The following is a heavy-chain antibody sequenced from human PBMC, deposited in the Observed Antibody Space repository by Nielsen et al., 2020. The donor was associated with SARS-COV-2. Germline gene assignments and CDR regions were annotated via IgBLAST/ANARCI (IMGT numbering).Heavy chain of an antibody. V-gene: IGHV1-69*13. CDR1: GGTFSSYA. CDR3: ARDRDTAMVLDY. J-gene: IGHJ4*02. D-gene: IGHD5-18*01. Sequence: SVKVSCKASGGTFSSYAISWVRQAPGQGLEWMGGIIPIFGTANYAQKFQGRVTITADESTSTAYMELSSLRSEDTAVYYCARDRDTAMVLDYWGQGTLVTVSS. CDR2: IIPIFGTA.